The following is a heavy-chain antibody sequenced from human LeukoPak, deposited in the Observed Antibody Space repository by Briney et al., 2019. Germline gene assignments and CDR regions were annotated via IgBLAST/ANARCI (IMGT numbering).Heavy chain of an antibody. CDR1: GVLLSVYH. D-gene: IGHD5-24*01. Sequence: EPVSLPCAVWGVLLSVYHEMGIPEPPGKARVGLGEINQSGSTNYNPSLKSRVTISVDTSKNQFSLKLSSVIAADTAVYYCARRGRDQDKRWLQSRLAYYFDYWGQGTLVTVSS. CDR2: INQSGST. V-gene: IGHV4-34*01. CDR3: ARRGRDQDKRWLQSRLAYYFDY. J-gene: IGHJ4*02.